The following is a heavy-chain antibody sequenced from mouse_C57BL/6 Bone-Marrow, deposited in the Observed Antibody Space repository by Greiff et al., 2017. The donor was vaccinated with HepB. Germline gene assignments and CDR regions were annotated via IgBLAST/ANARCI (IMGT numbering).Heavy chain of an antibody. Sequence: QVHVKQSGAELVRPGASVTLSCKASGYTFTDYEMHWVKQTPVHGLEWIGAIDPETGGTAYNQKFKGKAILTADKSSSTAYMELRSLTSEDSAVYYCTRDYGSSHGTYWGQGTLVTVSA. D-gene: IGHD1-1*01. V-gene: IGHV1-15*01. J-gene: IGHJ3*01. CDR3: TRDYGSSHGTY. CDR1: GYTFTDYE. CDR2: IDPETGGT.